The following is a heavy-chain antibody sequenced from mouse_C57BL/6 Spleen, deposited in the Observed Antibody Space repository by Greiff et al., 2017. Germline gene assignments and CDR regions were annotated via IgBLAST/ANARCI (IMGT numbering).Heavy chain of an antibody. CDR1: GYTFTSYG. CDR3: ANPYSKGVYFDY. V-gene: IGHV1-81*01. Sequence: QVQLQQSGAELARPGASVKLSCKASGYTFTSYGISWVKQRTGQGLEWIGEIYPRSGNTYYNEKFKGKATLTADKSSSTAYMELRSLTSEDSAVYFCANPYSKGVYFDYWGQGTTLTVSS. CDR2: IYPRSGNT. D-gene: IGHD2-5*01. J-gene: IGHJ2*01.